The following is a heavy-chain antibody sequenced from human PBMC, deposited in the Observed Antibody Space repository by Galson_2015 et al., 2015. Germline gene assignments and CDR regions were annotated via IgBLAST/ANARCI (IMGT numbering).Heavy chain of an antibody. CDR3: AKAVAGTFYYYYGMDV. Sequence: LRLSCAASGFTFSSYALSWVRQAPGKGLEWVSAISGSGGSTYYADSVKGRFTISRDNSKNTLYLQMNSLRAEDTAVYYCAKAVAGTFYYYYGMDVWGQGTTVTISS. J-gene: IGHJ6*02. D-gene: IGHD6-19*01. CDR1: GFTFSSYA. V-gene: IGHV3-23*01. CDR2: ISGSGGST.